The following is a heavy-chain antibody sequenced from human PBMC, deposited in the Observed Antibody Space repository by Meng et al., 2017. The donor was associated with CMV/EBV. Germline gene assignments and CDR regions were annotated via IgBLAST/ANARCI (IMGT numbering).Heavy chain of an antibody. CDR1: GFTFSSYG. CDR2: INSDGSST. CDR3: ARDSIAARPGWFDP. J-gene: IGHJ5*02. D-gene: IGHD6-6*01. Sequence: SGFTFSSYGMHWVRHATGKGLVWVSRINSDGSSTSYADSVKGRFTISRDNAKNTLYLQMNSLRAEDTAVYYCARDSIAARPGWFDPWGQGTLVTVSS. V-gene: IGHV3-74*01.